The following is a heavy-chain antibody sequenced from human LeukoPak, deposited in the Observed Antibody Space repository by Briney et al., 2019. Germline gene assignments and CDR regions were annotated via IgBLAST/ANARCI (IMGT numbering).Heavy chain of an antibody. CDR2: ISSSGNLI. CDR3: ASGLGAAGYLQRY. D-gene: IGHD6-13*01. Sequence: GGSLRLSCEASGLTFSSYDMNWVRQAPGKGLEWVSYISSSGNLIHYADSVKGRFTFSRDNARNSLYLQMNSLRADDTAIYYCASGLGAAGYLQRYWGQGTLVTVSS. V-gene: IGHV3-48*03. J-gene: IGHJ4*02. CDR1: GLTFSSYD.